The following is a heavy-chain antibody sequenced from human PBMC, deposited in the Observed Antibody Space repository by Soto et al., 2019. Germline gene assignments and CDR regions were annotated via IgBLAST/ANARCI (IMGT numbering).Heavy chain of an antibody. Sequence: SETLSLTCAVYGGSFSGYYWSWIRQPPGKGLEWIGEINHSGSTNYNPSLKSRVTISVDTSKNQFSLKLSSVTAADTAVYYCARGVLGYCSGGSCYPAHYYYYMDVWGKGTTVTVSS. D-gene: IGHD2-15*01. V-gene: IGHV4-34*01. CDR2: INHSGST. CDR3: ARGVLGYCSGGSCYPAHYYYYMDV. J-gene: IGHJ6*03. CDR1: GGSFSGYY.